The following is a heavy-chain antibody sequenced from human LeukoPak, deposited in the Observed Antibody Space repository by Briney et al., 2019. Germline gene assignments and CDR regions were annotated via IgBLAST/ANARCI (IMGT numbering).Heavy chain of an antibody. V-gene: IGHV4-61*02. Sequence: SETLSLTCTVSGGSISSGSYYWSWIRQPAGKGLEWIGRIYTSGSTNYNPSLKSRVTISVDTSKNQFSLKLSSVTAEDTAVYXXXXXXXXTYYDFWXXXXXYXXXDVXGKGTTVTVSS. CDR3: XXXXXXTYYDFWXXXXXYXXXDV. J-gene: IGHJ6*03. CDR2: IYTSGST. CDR1: GGSISSGSYY. D-gene: IGHD3-3*01.